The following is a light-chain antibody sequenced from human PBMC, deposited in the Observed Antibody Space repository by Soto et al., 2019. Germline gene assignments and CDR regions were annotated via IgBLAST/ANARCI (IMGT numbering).Light chain of an antibody. CDR1: QSVSSN. Sequence: EIVMTQSRATLSVSPGVRATLSCRASQSVSSNLAWYQQKPGQAPRLLIYGASTRATGIPARFSGSGSGTEFTLTISSLQSEDFAVYYCQQYNNWPPWTFGQGTKVEIK. CDR3: QQYNNWPPWT. V-gene: IGKV3-15*01. J-gene: IGKJ1*01. CDR2: GAS.